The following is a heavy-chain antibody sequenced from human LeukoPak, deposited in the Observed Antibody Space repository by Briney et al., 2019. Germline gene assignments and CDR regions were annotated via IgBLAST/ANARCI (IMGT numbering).Heavy chain of an antibody. CDR3: TRSVVVPAATYYYYNYMDV. CDR2: IWRKANSFAT. Sequence: PGGSLTLSCSACGFTFSGSAMHRVRQASGKGVEGGGRIWRKANSFATDYAASVKGRFTISRDDSKNTAYLQMNSLKTEDTAVYYCTRSVVVPAATYYYYNYMDVWGKGTTVTVSS. V-gene: IGHV3-73*01. J-gene: IGHJ6*03. CDR1: GFTFSGSA. D-gene: IGHD2-2*01.